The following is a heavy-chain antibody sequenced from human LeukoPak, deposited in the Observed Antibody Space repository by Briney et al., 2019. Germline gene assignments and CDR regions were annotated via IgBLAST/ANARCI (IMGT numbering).Heavy chain of an antibody. D-gene: IGHD3-10*01. Sequence: SETLSLTCTVSGGSISSSSYYWGWIRQPPGKGLEWIGRIYYSGSTYYNPSLKSRLTISVDTSKNQFSLKLSSVTAADTAVYYCSYGSGGPYGMDVWGQGTTVTVSS. CDR1: GGSISSSSYY. J-gene: IGHJ6*02. CDR3: SYGSGGPYGMDV. V-gene: IGHV4-39*01. CDR2: IYYSGST.